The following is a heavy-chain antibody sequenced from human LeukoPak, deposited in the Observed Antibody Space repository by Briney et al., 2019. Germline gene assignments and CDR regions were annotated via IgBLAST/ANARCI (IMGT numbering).Heavy chain of an antibody. CDR1: GFTFSSYG. V-gene: IGHV3-30*02. CDR3: ASGLDFWSGLDY. J-gene: IGHJ4*02. CDR2: IRYDGSNK. Sequence: PGGSLRLSCAASGFTFSSYGMHWVRQAPGKGLEWVAFIRYDGSNKYYADSVKGRFTISRDNSKNTLYLQMNSLRAEDTAVYYCASGLDFWSGLDYWGQGTLVTVSS. D-gene: IGHD3-3*01.